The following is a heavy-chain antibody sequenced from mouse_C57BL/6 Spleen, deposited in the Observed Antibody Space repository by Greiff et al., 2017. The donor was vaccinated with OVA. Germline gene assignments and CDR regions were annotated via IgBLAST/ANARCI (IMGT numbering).Heavy chain of an antibody. V-gene: IGHV1-76*01. D-gene: IGHD1-1*01. CDR2: IYPGSGNT. J-gene: IGHJ2*01. CDR3: ARCSYYYGSSYYFDY. CDR1: GYTFTDYY. Sequence: QVTLKVSGAELVRPGASVKLSCKASGYTFTDYYINWVKQRPGQGLEWIARIYPGSGNTYYNEKFKGKATLTAEKSSSTAYMQLSSLTSEDSAVYFCARCSYYYGSSYYFDYWGQGTTLTVSS.